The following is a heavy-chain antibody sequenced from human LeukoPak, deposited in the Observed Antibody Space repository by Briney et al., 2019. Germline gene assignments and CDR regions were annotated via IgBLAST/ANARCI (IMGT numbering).Heavy chain of an antibody. D-gene: IGHD3-3*01. CDR1: GFTFSSYA. CDR3: ARGAGQEWLSDYFDY. Sequence: GGSLRLSCAASGFTFSSYAMHWVRQAPGKGPEWVAVISYDGSNKYYADSVKGRFTISRDNSKNTLYLQMNSLRAEDTAVYYCARGAGQEWLSDYFDYWGQGTLVTVSS. V-gene: IGHV3-30*01. CDR2: ISYDGSNK. J-gene: IGHJ4*02.